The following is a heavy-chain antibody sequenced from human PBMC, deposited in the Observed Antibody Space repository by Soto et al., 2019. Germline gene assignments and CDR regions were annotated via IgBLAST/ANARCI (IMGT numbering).Heavy chain of an antibody. V-gene: IGHV4-34*01. D-gene: IGHD3-3*01. CDR1: GGSFSGYY. CDR3: ARGSRTYDFWSGYYRGAFDI. Sequence: PSETLSLTCAVYGGSFSGYYWSWIRQPPGKGLEWIGEINHSGSTNYNPSLKSRVTISVDTSKNQFSLKLSSVTAADTAVYYCARGSRTYDFWSGYYRGAFDIWGQGTMVTVSS. CDR2: INHSGST. J-gene: IGHJ3*02.